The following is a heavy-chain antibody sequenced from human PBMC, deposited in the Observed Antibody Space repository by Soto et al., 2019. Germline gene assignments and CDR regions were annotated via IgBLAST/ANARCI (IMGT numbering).Heavy chain of an antibody. CDR1: GYTFTSYG. Sequence: ASVKVSCKASGYTFTSYGISWVRQAPGQGLEWMGWINAYNGNTNYAQKFQGRVTMTTDTSTSTAYMELRSLRAEDTAVYYCARGLGSSGWYSPWDAFDIWGQGTMVTVSS. CDR2: INAYNGNT. V-gene: IGHV1-18*01. J-gene: IGHJ3*02. D-gene: IGHD6-19*01. CDR3: ARGLGSSGWYSPWDAFDI.